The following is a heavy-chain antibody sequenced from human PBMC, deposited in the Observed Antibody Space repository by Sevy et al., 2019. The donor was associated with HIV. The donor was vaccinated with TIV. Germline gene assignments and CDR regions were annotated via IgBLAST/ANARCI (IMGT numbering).Heavy chain of an antibody. CDR3: AVQGIAAFDY. CDR1: GFTFSSYG. CDR2: ISHDGNHK. V-gene: IGHV3-30*03. J-gene: IGHJ4*02. Sequence: GGSLRLSCEASGFTFSSYGMQWVRQAPGKGLEWVTVISHDGNHKYFADSVKGRFSIFRDNSKNTLYLQMNSLRSEDTAVYYCAVQGIAAFDYWGQGTLVTVSS. D-gene: IGHD2-21*01.